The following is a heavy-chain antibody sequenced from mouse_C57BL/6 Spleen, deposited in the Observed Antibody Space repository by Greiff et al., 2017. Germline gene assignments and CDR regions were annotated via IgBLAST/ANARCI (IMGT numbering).Heavy chain of an antibody. J-gene: IGHJ2*01. CDR1: GYTFTSYG. Sequence: VQLKQPGAELVRPGSSVKMSCKTSGYTFTSYGINWVKQRPGQGLEWIGYIYIGNGYTEYNEKFKGKATLTSDTSSSTAYMQLSSLTSEDSAIYFCARDYYGSSYALDYWGQGTTLTVSS. V-gene: IGHV1-58*01. CDR2: IYIGNGYT. D-gene: IGHD1-1*01. CDR3: ARDYYGSSYALDY.